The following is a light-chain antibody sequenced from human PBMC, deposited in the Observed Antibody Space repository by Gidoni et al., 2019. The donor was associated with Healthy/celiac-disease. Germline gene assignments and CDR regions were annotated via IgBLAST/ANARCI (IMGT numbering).Light chain of an antibody. CDR2: GAS. V-gene: IGKV3-15*01. Sequence: EIVMTQSPATLSVSPGERATLSCRASQSVSSNLAWYQQKPGQAPILLIYGASTRTTGIPARFSGSWSGTEFTLTISSLQYDDLAVYYYQRYNYWPPNTFGRGTKLEIK. CDR1: QSVSSN. CDR3: QRYNYWPPNT. J-gene: IGKJ2*01.